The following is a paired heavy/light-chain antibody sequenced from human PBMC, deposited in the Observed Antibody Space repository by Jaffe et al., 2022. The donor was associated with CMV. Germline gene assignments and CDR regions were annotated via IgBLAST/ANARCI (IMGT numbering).Heavy chain of an antibody. Sequence: QVQLVQSGAEVKKPGASVKVSCKASGYTFTSYYMHWVRQAPGQGLEWMGIINPSGGSTSYAQKFQGRVTMTRDTSTSTVYMELSSLRSEDTAVYYCARGRIDTMIVVAPNLDAFDIWGQGTMVTVSS. J-gene: IGHJ3*02. V-gene: IGHV1-46*01. CDR1: GYTFTSYY. CDR3: ARGRIDTMIVVAPNLDAFDI. CDR2: INPSGGST. D-gene: IGHD3-22*01.
Light chain of an antibody. V-gene: IGKV1-8*01. J-gene: IGKJ3*01. CDR3: QQYYSYPLT. CDR1: QGISSY. Sequence: AIRITQSPSSLSASTGDRVTITCRASQGISSYLAWYQQKPGKAPKLLIYAASTLQSGVPSRFSGSGSGTDFTLTISCLQSEDFATYYCQQYYSYPLTFGPGTKVDIK. CDR2: AAS.